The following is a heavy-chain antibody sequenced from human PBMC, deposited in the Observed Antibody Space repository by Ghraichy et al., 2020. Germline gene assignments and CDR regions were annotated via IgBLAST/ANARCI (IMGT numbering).Heavy chain of an antibody. CDR2: INSNNDNT. CDR1: GYTFNNYG. J-gene: IGHJ6*03. V-gene: IGHV1-18*01. CDR3: ARVQVDRRSWAFNSYYYKMDF. Sequence: ASVKVSCKASGYTFNNYGMSWVRQAPGQGLEWMGWINSNNDNTNYAQNFQGRVTMTTDTFTRTAYMELRSLTSDDTAVYYCARVQVDRRSWAFNSYYYKMDFGGKGTPVTVSS. D-gene: IGHD1-26*01.